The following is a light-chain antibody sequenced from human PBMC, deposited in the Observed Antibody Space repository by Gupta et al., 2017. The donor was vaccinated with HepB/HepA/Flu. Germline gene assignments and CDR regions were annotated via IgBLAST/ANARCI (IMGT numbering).Light chain of an antibody. CDR2: EVT. CDR1: SSDVGAYNF. J-gene: IGLJ3*02. CDR3: CSFAGTINWV. V-gene: IGLV2-23*02. Sequence: QSALTPPASVSGSPGQSITISCPGTSSDVGAYNFVSWFQQHPGKAPKLMIYEVTKRPSGVSNRFSGSKSGNTASLTISGLQAEDEADYYCCSFAGTINWVFGGGTELTVL.